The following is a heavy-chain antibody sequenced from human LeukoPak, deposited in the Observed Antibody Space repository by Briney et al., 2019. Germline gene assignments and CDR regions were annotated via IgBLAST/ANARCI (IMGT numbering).Heavy chain of an antibody. V-gene: IGHV1-8*01. CDR3: ARVEAVAGTSGDY. CDR2: MNPNSGNT. CDR1: GYTFTSYD. D-gene: IGHD6-19*01. Sequence: ASVKVSCKASGYTFTSYDINWVRQSTGQGLEWMGWMNPNSGNTGYAQKFQGRVTMTGNTSISTAYMELSSLRSEGTAVYYCARVEAVAGTSGDYWGQGTLVTVSS. J-gene: IGHJ4*02.